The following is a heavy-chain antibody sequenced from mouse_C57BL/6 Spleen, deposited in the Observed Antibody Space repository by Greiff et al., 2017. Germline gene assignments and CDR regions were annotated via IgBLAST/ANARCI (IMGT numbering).Heavy chain of an antibody. CDR1: GYTFTGYW. Sequence: VKVVESGAELMKPGASVKLSCKATGYTFTGYWIEWVKQRPGHGLEWIGEILPGSGSTNYNEKFKGKATFTADTSSNPAYMQLSSLTTEDSAIYYCATSNWDGGYWGQGTTLTVSS. CDR3: ATSNWDGGY. D-gene: IGHD4-1*01. V-gene: IGHV1-9*01. CDR2: ILPGSGST. J-gene: IGHJ2*01.